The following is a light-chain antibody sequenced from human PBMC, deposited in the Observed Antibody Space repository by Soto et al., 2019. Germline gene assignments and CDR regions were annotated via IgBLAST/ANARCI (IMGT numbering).Light chain of an antibody. Sequence: AIQITQSPSSLSASVGDRVTITCRASQDIRNDLGWYQQKPGKAPKLIIYDASSLESGVPSRFSGSGSGTEFTLTISSLQPEDFATYYCQQYNRYSRTYGQGTKVDIK. CDR1: QDIRND. CDR2: DAS. CDR3: QQYNRYSRT. J-gene: IGKJ1*01. V-gene: IGKV1-13*02.